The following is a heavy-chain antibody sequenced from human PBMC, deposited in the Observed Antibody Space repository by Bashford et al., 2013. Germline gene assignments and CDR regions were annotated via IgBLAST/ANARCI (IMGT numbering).Heavy chain of an antibody. CDR1: GFTFSGSA. Sequence: GSLRLSCAASGFTFSGSAMHWVRQASGKGLEWVGRIRSKANSYATAYAASVKGRFTISRDDSKNTAYLQMNSLKTEDTAVYYCTGRFLGGTDFDYWGQGTLVTVSS. CDR2: IRSKANSYAT. J-gene: IGHJ4*02. CDR3: TGRFLGGTDFDY. D-gene: IGHD3-3*01. V-gene: IGHV3-73*01.